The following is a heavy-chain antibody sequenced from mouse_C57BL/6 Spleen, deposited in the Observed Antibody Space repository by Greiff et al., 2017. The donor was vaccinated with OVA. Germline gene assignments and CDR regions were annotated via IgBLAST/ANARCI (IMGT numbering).Heavy chain of an antibody. CDR1: GYSFTDYN. CDR2: INPNYGTT. V-gene: IGHV1-39*01. D-gene: IGHD3-2*02. J-gene: IGHJ2*01. CDR3: ARGVTAQVPYYFDY. Sequence: EVQLQQSGPELVKPGASVKISCKASGYSFTDYNMNWVKQSTGKSLEWIGVINPNYGTTSYNQKFKGKATLTVDQSSSTAYMQLNSLTSEDSAVYDCARGVTAQVPYYFDYWGQGTTLTVSS.